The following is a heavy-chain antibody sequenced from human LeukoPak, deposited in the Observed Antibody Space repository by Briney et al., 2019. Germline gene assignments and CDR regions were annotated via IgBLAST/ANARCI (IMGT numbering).Heavy chain of an antibody. J-gene: IGHJ3*02. CDR3: ARARQAFDI. D-gene: IGHD6-25*01. V-gene: IGHV4-59*01. Sequence: SETLSLTCTVSGGSISSFYWSWIRQPPGKGLEWIGYIYYTGSTNYNPSLKSRLTISVDTSKNQFSLKLSSVTAADTAVYYCARARQAFDIWGQGTMVTVSS. CDR2: IYYTGST. CDR1: GGSISSFY.